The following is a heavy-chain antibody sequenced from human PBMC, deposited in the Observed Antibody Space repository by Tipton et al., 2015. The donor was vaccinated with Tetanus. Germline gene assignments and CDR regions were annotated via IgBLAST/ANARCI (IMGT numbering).Heavy chain of an antibody. CDR1: GFTFGIYA. CDR2: ISGGGDRT. D-gene: IGHD3-16*01. Sequence: LRLSCAGSGFTFGIYAMSWVRQAPGKGLEWVSAISGGGDRTFYEDSVKGRFTISRDNYEKTLSLQMNSLRAEDTAIYYCAKDLGDVFQGAFDVWGPGTTVTVSS. J-gene: IGHJ3*01. V-gene: IGHV3-23*02. CDR3: AKDLGDVFQGAFDV.